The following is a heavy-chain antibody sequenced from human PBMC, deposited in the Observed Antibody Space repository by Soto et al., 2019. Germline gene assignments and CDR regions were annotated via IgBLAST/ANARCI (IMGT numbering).Heavy chain of an antibody. V-gene: IGHV4-30-4*01. CDR2: ISSIGST. CDR3: ARGLVIRPYYYHGMDV. Sequence: QGQLQESGPGLVKPSQTLSLTCTVSGGSISSGDYFWSWIRQSPGKGLEWIGYISSIGSTYYNPSLKTRVSVSRDTSKNQFSLKLSSVTTTDTAVYYCARGLVIRPYYYHGMDVWGQGTTVTVSS. CDR1: GGSISSGDYF. J-gene: IGHJ6*02. D-gene: IGHD3-9*01.